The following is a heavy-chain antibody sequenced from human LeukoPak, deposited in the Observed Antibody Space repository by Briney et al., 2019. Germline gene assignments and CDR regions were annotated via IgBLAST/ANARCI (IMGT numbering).Heavy chain of an antibody. J-gene: IGHJ5*02. CDR1: GFTFDDYA. V-gene: IGHV3-9*01. D-gene: IGHD6-19*01. Sequence: GGSLRLSCAASGFTFDDYAMHWVRHAPGKGLEWVSGISWNSGSIGYADSVKGRFTISRDNAKNSLYLQMNSLRAEDTALYYCAKDIRSGWYNWFDPWGQGTLVTVSS. CDR2: ISWNSGSI. CDR3: AKDIRSGWYNWFDP.